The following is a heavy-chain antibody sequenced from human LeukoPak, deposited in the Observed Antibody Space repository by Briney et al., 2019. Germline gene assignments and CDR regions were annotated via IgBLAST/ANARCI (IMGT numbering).Heavy chain of an antibody. CDR2: NIPIFGTA. V-gene: IGHV1-69*13. CDR3: ARARVLVVPAAARYYFDY. D-gene: IGHD2-2*01. CDR1: GGTFSSYA. Sequence: ASVKVSCKASGGTFSSYAISWVRQAPGQGLEWMGGNIPIFGTANYAQKFQGRVTITADESTSTAYMELSSLRSEDTAVYYCARARVLVVPAAARYYFDYWGQGTLVTVSS. J-gene: IGHJ4*02.